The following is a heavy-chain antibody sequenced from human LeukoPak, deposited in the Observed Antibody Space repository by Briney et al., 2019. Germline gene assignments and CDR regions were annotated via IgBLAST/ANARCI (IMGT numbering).Heavy chain of an antibody. D-gene: IGHD2-15*01. Sequence: GASLRLSCAASGFTFTSYAMSWVRQAPGKWLEWVSVIRGSGVRTYYADSVKGRFTISRDNFKNTLYLQMNSLRAEDTAVYYCAKYFCSGGSCYRPPDYWGQGTLVTVSS. J-gene: IGHJ4*02. V-gene: IGHV3-23*01. CDR2: IRGSGVRT. CDR1: GFTFTSYA. CDR3: AKYFCSGGSCYRPPDY.